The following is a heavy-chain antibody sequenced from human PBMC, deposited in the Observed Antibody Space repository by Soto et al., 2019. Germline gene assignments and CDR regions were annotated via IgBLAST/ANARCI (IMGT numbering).Heavy chain of an antibody. V-gene: IGHV2-26*01. Sequence: QVTLKESGPVLVKPTETLTLTCTVSGFSLSNARMGVIWIRQPPGKALEWLAHIFSNDEKSYSTSLKSRLTISKDTSKSQVVLTMTNMDPVDTATYYCAIVVVPAAMNYYYYYMDVWGKGTTVTVSS. CDR2: IFSNDEK. CDR3: AIVVVPAAMNYYYYYMDV. D-gene: IGHD2-2*01. CDR1: GFSLSNARMG. J-gene: IGHJ6*03.